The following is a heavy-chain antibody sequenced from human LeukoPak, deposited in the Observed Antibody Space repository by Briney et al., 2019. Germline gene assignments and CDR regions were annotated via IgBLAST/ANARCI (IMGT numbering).Heavy chain of an antibody. J-gene: IGHJ4*02. CDR1: GDSVSSNSAA. CDR3: ARQASVDFAPQDFDY. CDR2: TYYRSKWYN. D-gene: IGHD2-2*03. V-gene: IGHV6-1*01. Sequence: SQTLSLTCAISGDSVSSNSAAWNWIRQSPSRGLEWLGRTYYRSKWYNDYAVSVKSRITINPDTSKNQFSLKLSSVTAADTAVYYCARQASVDFAPQDFDYWGQGTLVTVSS.